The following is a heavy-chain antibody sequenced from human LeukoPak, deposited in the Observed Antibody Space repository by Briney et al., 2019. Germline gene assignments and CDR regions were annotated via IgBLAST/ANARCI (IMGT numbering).Heavy chain of an antibody. CDR2: INHSGST. CDR1: GGSFSGYY. J-gene: IGHJ4*02. V-gene: IGHV4-34*01. D-gene: IGHD3-3*01. Sequence: PSETLSLTCAVYGGSFSGYYWSWIRQPPGKGLEWIGEINHSGSTNYNPSLKSRVTISVDTSKNQFSLKLSSMTAADTAVYYCARAYYDFWSGYYYFDYWGQGTLVTVSS. CDR3: ARAYYDFWSGYYYFDY.